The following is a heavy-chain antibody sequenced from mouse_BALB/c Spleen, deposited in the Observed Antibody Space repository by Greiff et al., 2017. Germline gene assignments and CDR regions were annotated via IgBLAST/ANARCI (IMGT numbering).Heavy chain of an antibody. V-gene: IGHV10-1*02. D-gene: IGHD1-1*02. CDR1: GFTFNTYA. CDR2: IRSKSNNYAT. CDR3: VRESGNYDY. J-gene: IGHJ2*01. Sequence: EVKVVESGGGLVQPKGSLKLSCAASGFTFNTYAMNWVRQAPGKGLEWVARIRSKSNNYATYYADSVKDRFTISRDDSQSMLYLQMNNLKTEDTAMYYCVRESGNYDYWGQGTTLTVSS.